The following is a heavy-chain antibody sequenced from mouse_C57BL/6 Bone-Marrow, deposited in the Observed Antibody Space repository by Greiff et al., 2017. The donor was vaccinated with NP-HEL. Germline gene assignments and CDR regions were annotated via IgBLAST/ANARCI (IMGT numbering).Heavy chain of an antibody. CDR2: LNPGSGDT. CDR1: GYAFTNYL. D-gene: IGHD2-2*01. V-gene: IGHV1-54*01. Sequence: QVQLQQSGAELVRPGTSVKVSCKASGYAFTNYLMEWVKQRPGQGLEWIGVLNPGSGDTNYNEKFKGKATLTADKSSSTAYMQLSSLTSEDSAVYCCARWGICGYDVGRYAMDYWGQGTSVTVSA. J-gene: IGHJ4*01. CDR3: ARWGICGYDVGRYAMDY.